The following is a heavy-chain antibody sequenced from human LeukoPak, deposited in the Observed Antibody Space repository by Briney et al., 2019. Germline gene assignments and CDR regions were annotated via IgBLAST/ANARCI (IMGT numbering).Heavy chain of an antibody. CDR1: GFTFDDYA. V-gene: IGHV3-9*01. CDR2: ISWNSGSI. J-gene: IGHJ4*02. Sequence: GRSLRLSCAASGFTFDDYAMPWVRQAPGEGLEWVSGISWNSGSIGYADSVKGRFTISRDNAKNSLYLQMNSLRAEDTALYYCAKAPSYYYDSSGNFDYWGQGTLVTVSS. CDR3: AKAPSYYYDSSGNFDY. D-gene: IGHD3-22*01.